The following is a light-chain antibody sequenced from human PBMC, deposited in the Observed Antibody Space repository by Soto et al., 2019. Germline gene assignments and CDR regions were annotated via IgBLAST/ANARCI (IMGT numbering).Light chain of an antibody. Sequence: EIVLTQSPATLSLSPGERATLSCRASQSVSSFLAWYQQKPGQAPRLLIYDASNRATGIPARFSGSGSGTDFTLTISSLEPEDFAGYYCQHRSNWPLTFGGGTKVEIK. V-gene: IGKV3-11*01. J-gene: IGKJ4*01. CDR3: QHRSNWPLT. CDR2: DAS. CDR1: QSVSSF.